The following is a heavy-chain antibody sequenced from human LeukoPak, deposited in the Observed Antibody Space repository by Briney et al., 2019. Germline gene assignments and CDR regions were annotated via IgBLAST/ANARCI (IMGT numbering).Heavy chain of an antibody. CDR1: GGSLSSHY. Sequence: PSETLSLTCIVSGGSLSSHYWSWIRQSAGKGPEWIGRIHTSGSTNYNPSLRSRVTMSVDTSKNQFSLKLTSVTAADTGVYYCARDRTGYIGYEGDPFDIWGQGTMVTVSS. CDR2: IHTSGST. D-gene: IGHD5-12*01. CDR3: ARDRTGYIGYEGDPFDI. V-gene: IGHV4-4*07. J-gene: IGHJ3*02.